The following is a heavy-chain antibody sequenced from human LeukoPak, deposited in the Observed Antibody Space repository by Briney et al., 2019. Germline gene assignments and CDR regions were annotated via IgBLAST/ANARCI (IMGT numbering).Heavy chain of an antibody. J-gene: IGHJ5*02. CDR1: GYTFTGYY. V-gene: IGHV1-2*06. D-gene: IGHD2-15*01. CDR3: ARVAPIVEVVAATGGWFDP. CDR2: INPNSGGT. Sequence: ASVKVSCKASGYTFTGYYMHWVRQAPGQGLEWMGRINPNSGGTNYAQKFQGRVTMTRDTSISTAYMELSRLRSDDTAVYYCARVAPIVEVVAATGGWFDPWGQGTLVTVSS.